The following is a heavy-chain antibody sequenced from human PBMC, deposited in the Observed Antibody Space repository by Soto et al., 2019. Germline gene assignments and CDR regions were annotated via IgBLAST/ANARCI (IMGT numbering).Heavy chain of an antibody. Sequence: QLQLQESGPGLVKPSETLSLTCTVSGGSISSSSYYWGWIRQPPGKGLEWIGSIYYSGSTYYNPSLKSRVTISGDTSKNQCSLSLSSVTAADTAVYYCATLRCSGGSCRRFDPWGQGTLVTVSS. V-gene: IGHV4-39*01. CDR2: IYYSGST. CDR3: ATLRCSGGSCRRFDP. D-gene: IGHD2-15*01. J-gene: IGHJ5*02. CDR1: GGSISSSSYY.